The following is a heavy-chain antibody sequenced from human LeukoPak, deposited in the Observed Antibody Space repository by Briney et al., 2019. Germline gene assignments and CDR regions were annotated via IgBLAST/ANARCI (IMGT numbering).Heavy chain of an antibody. J-gene: IGHJ4*02. CDR3: ARGNLADYYDSSGYFDY. D-gene: IGHD3-22*01. CDR1: GFTFDDYG. V-gene: IGHV3-20*04. CDR2: INWNGGST. Sequence: GGSLRLSCAVSGFTFDDYGMSWVRQAPGKGLEWVSGINWNGGSTGYADSVKGRFTISRDNAKNSLYLQMNSLRAEDTALYYCARGNLADYYDSSGYFDYWGQGTLVTVSS.